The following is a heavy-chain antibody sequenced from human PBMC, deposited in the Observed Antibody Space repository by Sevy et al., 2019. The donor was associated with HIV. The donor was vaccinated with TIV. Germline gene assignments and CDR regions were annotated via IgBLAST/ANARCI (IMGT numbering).Heavy chain of an antibody. CDR1: GYTLTKLS. J-gene: IGHJ3*02. CDR2: FDPEDGET. V-gene: IGHV1-24*01. CDR3: ATPEYTVYDDESLDI. D-gene: IGHD5-12*01. Sequence: ASVKVSCKVSGYTLTKLSMHWVRQAPGKGLEWMGGFDPEDGETIYSQKFQGRVTMTEDTSTDTAYMELSSLSSEDTAVYYCATPEYTVYDDESLDIWGQGTMVTDSS.